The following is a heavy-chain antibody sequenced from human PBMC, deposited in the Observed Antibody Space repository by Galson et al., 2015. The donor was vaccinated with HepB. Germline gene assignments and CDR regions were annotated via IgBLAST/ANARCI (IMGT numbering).Heavy chain of an antibody. CDR2: IIPILGIA. Sequence: SVKVSCKASGGTFSSYIISWVRQAPGQGLEWMGRIIPILGIANYAQKFQGRVTITADKSTSTAYMELSSLRSEGTAMYYCARAPLHLTLAAAGSFFDYWGQGTLVTVSS. V-gene: IGHV1-69*02. CDR1: GGTFSSYI. J-gene: IGHJ4*02. CDR3: ARAPLHLTLAAAGSFFDY. D-gene: IGHD6-13*01.